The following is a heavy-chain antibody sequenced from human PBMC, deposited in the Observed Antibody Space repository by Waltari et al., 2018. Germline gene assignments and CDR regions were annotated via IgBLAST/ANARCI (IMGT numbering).Heavy chain of an antibody. V-gene: IGHV3-66*01. J-gene: IGHJ3*01. CDR3: VRNLWEGSSYYATNDAYDV. CDR2: INFGGTR. D-gene: IGHD3-22*01. Sequence: EVQLVESGGGLVQPGESLRLSCAASGFSVDTKNLCWVRQAPGQGLEWVSVINFGGTRDYTASVRGRFTISRDLSKNTVYLQMDNLRHEDTAVYFCVRNLWEGSSYYATNDAYDVWGLGTRVTVSS. CDR1: GFSVDTKN.